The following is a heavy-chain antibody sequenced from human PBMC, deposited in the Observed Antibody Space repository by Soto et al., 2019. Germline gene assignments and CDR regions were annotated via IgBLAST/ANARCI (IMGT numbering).Heavy chain of an antibody. Sequence: QVQLVQSGAEVKKPGASVKVSCKASGYTFTGYYMHWVRQAPGQGLEWMGWINPNSGGTNYAQKFQGWVTMTRDTSVSTAYMGLSRLRSDDTAVYYCARLSPSLGEEVGATLLGGMDVWGQGTTVTVSS. CDR2: INPNSGGT. J-gene: IGHJ6*02. D-gene: IGHD1-26*01. CDR1: GYTFTGYY. V-gene: IGHV1-2*04. CDR3: ARLSPSLGEEVGATLLGGMDV.